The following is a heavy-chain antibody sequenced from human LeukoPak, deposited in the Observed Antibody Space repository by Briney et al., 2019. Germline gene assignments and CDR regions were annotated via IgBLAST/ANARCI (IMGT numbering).Heavy chain of an antibody. D-gene: IGHD2-2*01. V-gene: IGHV4-59*01. J-gene: IGHJ4*02. CDR1: GGSISSYY. Sequence: PSETLSLTCTVSGGSISSYYWSWIRQPPGKGLEWIGYIYYSGSTNYNPSLKSRVTISVDTSKNQFSLKLSSVTGADTAVYYCARANRPHQLLGFDYWGQGTPVIVSS. CDR3: ARANRPHQLLGFDY. CDR2: IYYSGST.